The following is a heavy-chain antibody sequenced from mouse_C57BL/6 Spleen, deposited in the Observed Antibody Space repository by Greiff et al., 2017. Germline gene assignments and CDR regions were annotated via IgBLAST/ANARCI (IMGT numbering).Heavy chain of an antibody. V-gene: IGHV1-15*01. CDR3: TRQDYDGSSYGAMDY. CDR2: IDPETGGT. CDR1: GYTFTDYE. J-gene: IGHJ4*01. D-gene: IGHD1-1*01. Sequence: VQLQQSGAELVRPGASVTLSCKASGYTFTDYEMHWVKQTPVHGLEWIGAIDPETGGTAYNQKFKGKAILTADKSSSTAYMELRSLTSEDSAVYYCTRQDYDGSSYGAMDYWGQGTSVTVSS.